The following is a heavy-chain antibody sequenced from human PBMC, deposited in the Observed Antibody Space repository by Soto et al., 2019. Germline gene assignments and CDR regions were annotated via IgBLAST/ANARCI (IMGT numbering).Heavy chain of an antibody. J-gene: IGHJ5*02. CDR3: ARPRSDFDWFSFDP. CDR1: GGSISSYY. Sequence: SETLSLTCTVSGGSISSYYWSWIRQPPGKGLEWIGYIYYSGSTNYNPSLKSRVTISVDTSKNQFSLKLSSVTAADTAVYYCARPRSDFDWFSFDPWGQGTLVTVS. D-gene: IGHD3-9*01. CDR2: IYYSGST. V-gene: IGHV4-59*01.